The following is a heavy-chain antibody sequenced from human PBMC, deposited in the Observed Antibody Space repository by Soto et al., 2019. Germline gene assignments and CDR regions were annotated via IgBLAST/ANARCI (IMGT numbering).Heavy chain of an antibody. CDR1: GFTFSSYG. V-gene: IGHV3-30*18. D-gene: IGHD3-9*01. CDR3: AKPTGNGYYYYGMDF. J-gene: IGHJ6*02. Sequence: GGSLRLSCAASGFTFSSYGMHWVRQAPGKGLEWVAVISYDGSNKYYADSVKGRFTISRDNSKNTLYLQMNSLRAEDTAVYYCAKPTGNGYYYYGMDFWGQGTTVTVSS. CDR2: ISYDGSNK.